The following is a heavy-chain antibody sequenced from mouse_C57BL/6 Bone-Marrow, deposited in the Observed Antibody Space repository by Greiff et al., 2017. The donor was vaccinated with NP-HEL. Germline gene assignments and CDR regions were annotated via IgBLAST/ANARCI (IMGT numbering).Heavy chain of an antibody. Sequence: EVKLVESEGGLVQPGSSMKLSCTASGFTFSDYYMAWVRQVPEKGLEWVANINYDGSSTYYLDSLKSRFIISRDNAKNILYLQMSSLKSEDTATYYCARDEGYYGNPWFAYWGQGTLVTVSA. CDR3: ARDEGYYGNPWFAY. CDR2: INYDGSST. V-gene: IGHV5-16*01. D-gene: IGHD2-1*01. CDR1: GFTFSDYY. J-gene: IGHJ3*01.